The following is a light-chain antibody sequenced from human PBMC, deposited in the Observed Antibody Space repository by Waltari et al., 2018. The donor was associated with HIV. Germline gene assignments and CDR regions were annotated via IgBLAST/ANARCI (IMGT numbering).Light chain of an antibody. CDR3: ATWTDSLSGVV. J-gene: IGLJ2*01. Sequence: QSVLPQSPSASGTPGQRVTTSCSGSSSNIGSNSVYWYQQLPGTAPKPLLYRNNQRPTGVPDRFSGSKSGTSASLAISGLRSEDEAHYYCATWTDSLSGVVFGGGTKLRVL. CDR2: RNN. CDR1: SSNIGSNS. V-gene: IGLV1-47*01.